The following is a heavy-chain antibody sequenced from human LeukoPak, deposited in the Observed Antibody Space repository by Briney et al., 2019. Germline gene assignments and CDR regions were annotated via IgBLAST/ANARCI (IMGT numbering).Heavy chain of an antibody. CDR1: GGSFSGYY. Sequence: SETVSLTCAVYGGSFSGYYWSWIRQPPGKGLEWIGEINHSGSTNYNPSLKSRVTISVDTSKNQFSLKLSSVTAADTAVYYCARAAHVLRYLTRGSANDYWGQGTLVTVSS. CDR2: INHSGST. CDR3: ARAAHVLRYLTRGSANDY. J-gene: IGHJ4*02. D-gene: IGHD3-9*01. V-gene: IGHV4-34*01.